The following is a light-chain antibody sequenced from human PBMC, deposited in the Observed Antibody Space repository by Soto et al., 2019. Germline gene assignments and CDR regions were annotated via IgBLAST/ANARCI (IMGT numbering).Light chain of an antibody. J-gene: IGKJ2*01. CDR3: QHSFSNPYT. Sequence: DIQMTQSPSSLSASVGDRVTITCRASQTISTYLNWYQHKPGTAPKLLIYGASSLQSGVPSRFSGIGSRTDFTLTINSLQPEDFATYYCQHSFSNPYTFGQGTKLEI. V-gene: IGKV1-39*01. CDR1: QTISTY. CDR2: GAS.